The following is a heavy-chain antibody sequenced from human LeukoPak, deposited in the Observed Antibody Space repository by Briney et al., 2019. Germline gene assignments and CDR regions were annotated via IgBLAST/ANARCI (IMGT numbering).Heavy chain of an antibody. V-gene: IGHV3-48*01. CDR1: GFTFSSYS. Sequence: ESGGSLRLSCAASGFTFSSYSMNWVRQGPGKGLEWVSYISSSSSTIYYADSVKGRFTISRDNAKNSLYLQMNSLRAEDTAVYYCARDYSSGWYLVSDYWGQGTLVTVSS. D-gene: IGHD6-19*01. J-gene: IGHJ4*02. CDR3: ARDYSSGWYLVSDY. CDR2: ISSSSSTI.